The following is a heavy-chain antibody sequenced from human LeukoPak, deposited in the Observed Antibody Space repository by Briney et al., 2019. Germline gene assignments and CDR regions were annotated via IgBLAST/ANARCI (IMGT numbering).Heavy chain of an antibody. CDR2: ISNNGDTI. Sequence: QTGGSLRLSCAASGFIFSSHEMNWVRQAPGKGLEWVSFISNNGDTITYVDSVKGRFTISRDNAKNSLYLQMNSLRAEDTAVYYCARWYCSSTNCQSYYYGMDVWGQGTTVTVSS. J-gene: IGHJ6*02. V-gene: IGHV3-48*03. CDR3: ARWYCSSTNCQSYYYGMDV. D-gene: IGHD2-2*01. CDR1: GFIFSSHE.